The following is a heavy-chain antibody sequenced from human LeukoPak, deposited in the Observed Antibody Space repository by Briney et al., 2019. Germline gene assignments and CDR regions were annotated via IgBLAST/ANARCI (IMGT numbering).Heavy chain of an antibody. V-gene: IGHV1-2*02. J-gene: IGHJ4*02. D-gene: IGHD6-19*01. CDR3: ARRASGWFPFDY. CDR2: INPNSGGT. CDR1: GYTFTGYY. Sequence: ASVKVSCKASGYTFTGYYMHWVRQAPGQGLEWMGWINPNSGGTNYAQKFQGRVTMTRDTSISTAYMELSRLRSDGTAVYYCARRASGWFPFDYWGQGTLVTVSS.